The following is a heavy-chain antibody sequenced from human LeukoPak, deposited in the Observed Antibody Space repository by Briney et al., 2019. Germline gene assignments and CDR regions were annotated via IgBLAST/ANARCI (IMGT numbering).Heavy chain of an antibody. V-gene: IGHV3-30-3*01. CDR3: AGEARTSPIAVAGTFDY. Sequence: GGSLRLSCAASGFTFSSYAMHWVRQAPGKGLEWVAVISYDGSNKYYADSVKGRFTISRDNSKNTLYLQMNSLRAEDTAVYYCAGEARTSPIAVAGTFDYWGQGTLVTVSS. CDR1: GFTFSSYA. CDR2: ISYDGSNK. D-gene: IGHD6-19*01. J-gene: IGHJ4*02.